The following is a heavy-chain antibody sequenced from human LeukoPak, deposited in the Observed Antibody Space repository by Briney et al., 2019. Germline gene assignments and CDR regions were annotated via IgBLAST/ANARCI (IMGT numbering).Heavy chain of an antibody. CDR1: GFTFSSYA. V-gene: IGHV3-23*01. J-gene: IGHJ4*02. CDR3: AKHGRESIFGVVIPFDY. CDR2: ISGSGGST. Sequence: GGSLRLSCAASGFTFSSYAMSWVRQPPGKGLDWVSAISGSGGSTYYADSVKGRFTISRDNSKNTLYLQMNSLRAEDTAVYYCAKHGRESIFGVVIPFDYWGQGTLVTVSS. D-gene: IGHD3-3*01.